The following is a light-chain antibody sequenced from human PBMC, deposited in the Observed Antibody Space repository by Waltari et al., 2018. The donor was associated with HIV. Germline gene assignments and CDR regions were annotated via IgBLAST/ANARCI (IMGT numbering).Light chain of an antibody. V-gene: IGLV2-23*02. CDR2: EVT. CDR3: CAYTGTGIV. J-gene: IGLJ2*01. Sequence: SALTPLASVSGSPGQSITICCTGTSSDGGAYNLVSWYQQHPNKAPKLMIFEVTNRPSGVSDRFSVSRSGNTASLTISGLQTEDEGDYYCCAYTGTGIVFGGGTKLTVL. CDR1: SSDGGAYNL.